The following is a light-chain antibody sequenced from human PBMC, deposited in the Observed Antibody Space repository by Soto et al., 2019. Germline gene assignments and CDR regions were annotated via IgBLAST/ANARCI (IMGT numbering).Light chain of an antibody. J-gene: IGKJ2*01. CDR2: DAS. CDR3: QQYDNLPYT. V-gene: IGKV1-33*01. Sequence: DIQMTQSPSSLSASVGDRVTITCQASQDISNYLNWYQQKPGKAPKLLIYDASNLETGVPSRFSGSGSWTDFTFTISRLQPEDIATYYCQQYDNLPYTFGQGTKLEIE. CDR1: QDISNY.